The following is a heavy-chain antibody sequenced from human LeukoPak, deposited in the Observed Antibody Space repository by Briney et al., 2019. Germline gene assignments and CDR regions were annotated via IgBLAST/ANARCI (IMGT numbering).Heavy chain of an antibody. CDR1: GYSFTSYW. CDR2: IYPGDSDT. CDR3: ASRSNDYGDQTYAFDY. V-gene: IGHV5-51*01. Sequence: GESLKISCKGSGYSFTSYWIGWVRQMPGKGLEWMGIIYPGDSDTRYSPSFQGQVTISADKSISTAYLQWSSLKASDTVMYYCASRSNDYGDQTYAFDYWGQGTLVTVSS. D-gene: IGHD4-17*01. J-gene: IGHJ4*02.